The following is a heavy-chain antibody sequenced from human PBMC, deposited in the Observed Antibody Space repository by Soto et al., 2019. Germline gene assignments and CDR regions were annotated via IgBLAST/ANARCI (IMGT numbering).Heavy chain of an antibody. CDR1: GFPFSTYA. V-gene: IGHV3-23*04. J-gene: IGHJ4*02. D-gene: IGHD6-6*01. CDR2: ISGSGSGT. CDR3: ARSAMASRPTGIDY. Sequence: EVQLVESGGGLVQPGGSLRLSCAASGFPFSTYAMSWVRQAPGKGLEWVSAISGSGSGTYYADSAKGRFTISRDNSKTTLYLQMNSLRVDDTAVYYCARSAMASRPTGIDYWGQGTLVSVSS.